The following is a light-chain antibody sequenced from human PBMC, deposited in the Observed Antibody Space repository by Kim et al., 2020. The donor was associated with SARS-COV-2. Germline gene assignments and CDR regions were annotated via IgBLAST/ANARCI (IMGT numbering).Light chain of an antibody. V-gene: IGLV3-10*01. J-gene: IGLJ2*01. CDR2: EDS. CDR3: YSTDSSGNHGV. CDR1: ALTKKY. Sequence: PGQTARITCSGDALTKKYAYWYQQKSGQAPVLVIYEDSKRPSGIPERFSGSSSGTMATLTISGAQVEDEADYYCYSTDSSGNHGVFGGGTQLTVL.